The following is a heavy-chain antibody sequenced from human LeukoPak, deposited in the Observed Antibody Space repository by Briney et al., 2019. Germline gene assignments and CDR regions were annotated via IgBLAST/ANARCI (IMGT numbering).Heavy chain of an antibody. CDR3: ARGSPYSSSWYGGTRPYNRFDP. J-gene: IGHJ5*02. CDR2: INHSGST. CDR1: GGSFSGYY. V-gene: IGHV4-34*01. Sequence: PSETLSLTCAVYGGSFSGYYWSWIRQPPGKGLEWIGEINHSGSTNYNPSLKSRVTISVDTSKNQLSLKLSSVTAADTAVYYCARGSPYSSSWYGGTRPYNRFDPWGQGTLVTVSS. D-gene: IGHD6-13*01.